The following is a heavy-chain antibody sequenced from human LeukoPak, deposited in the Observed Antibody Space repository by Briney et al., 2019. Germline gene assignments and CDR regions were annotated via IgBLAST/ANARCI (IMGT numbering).Heavy chain of an antibody. J-gene: IGHJ5*02. D-gene: IGHD3-10*01. CDR2: VWSDGANR. V-gene: IGHV3-33*01. CDR3: ARDFKVRGAPNWFDP. CDR1: GFTFSDYG. Sequence: GGSLRLSCAASGFTFSDYGMHWVRQAPGKGLEWVAVVWSDGANRYYADSVKGRLTISRDNSKNTVDLQMNSLRAEDTAIYYCARDFKVRGAPNWFDPWGQGTLVTVSS.